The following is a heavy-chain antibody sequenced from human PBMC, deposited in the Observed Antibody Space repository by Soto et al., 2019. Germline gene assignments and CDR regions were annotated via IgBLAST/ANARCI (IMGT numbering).Heavy chain of an antibody. CDR3: ATGLLYGPEDY. D-gene: IGHD4-17*01. CDR2: ISYDGSNK. J-gene: IGHJ4*02. V-gene: IGHV3-30-3*01. Sequence: QVQLVESGGGVVQPGRSLRLSCAASGFTFSSYAMHWVRQAPGKGLEWVAVISYDGSNKYYADSVKGRFTISRDNSKNTMYLQMNSLRAEDTAVYYCATGLLYGPEDYWGQGTLVTVSS. CDR1: GFTFSSYA.